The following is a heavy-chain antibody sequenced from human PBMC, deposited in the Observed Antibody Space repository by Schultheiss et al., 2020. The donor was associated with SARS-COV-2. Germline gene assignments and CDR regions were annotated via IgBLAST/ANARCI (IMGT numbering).Heavy chain of an antibody. D-gene: IGHD3-3*01. CDR3: ARSHLALRFLEWLPYMDV. CDR1: GFIFTNFA. Sequence: GGSLRLSCAGSGFIFTNFAMVWVRRAPGKGLEWVSAISCSGGSTYYADSVKGRFTISRDNSKNTLYLQMNSLRAEDTAVYYCARSHLALRFLEWLPYMDVWGKGTTVTVSS. J-gene: IGHJ6*03. V-gene: IGHV3-23*01. CDR2: ISCSGGST.